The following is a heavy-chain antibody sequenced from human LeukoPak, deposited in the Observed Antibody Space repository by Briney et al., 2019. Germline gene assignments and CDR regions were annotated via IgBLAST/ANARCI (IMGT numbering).Heavy chain of an antibody. V-gene: IGHV1-46*01. CDR2: INPSGGST. CDR1: GYTFTSYY. Sequence: ASVKVSCKASGYTFTSYYMHWVRQAPGQGLEWMGIINPSGGSTSYAQKFQGRVTMTRNTSISTAYMELSSLRSEDTAVYYCARELGRDGYNLNWGQGTLVTVSS. D-gene: IGHD5-24*01. J-gene: IGHJ4*02. CDR3: ARELGRDGYNLN.